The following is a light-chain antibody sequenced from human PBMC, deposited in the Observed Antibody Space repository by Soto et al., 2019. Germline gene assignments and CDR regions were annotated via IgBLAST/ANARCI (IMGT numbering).Light chain of an antibody. V-gene: IGLV2-11*01. CDR2: DVN. CDR3: CSYAGSNNVL. Sequence: QCALTQPRSVSGSPGQSAAISCTGTSSDVGAYNHVSWYQHHPGKAPRLMVYDVNERPSGVPDRFSGSKSGNTASLTISGLQAEDEANYFCCSYAGSNNVLFGGGTKLTVL. CDR1: SSDVGAYNH. J-gene: IGLJ2*01.